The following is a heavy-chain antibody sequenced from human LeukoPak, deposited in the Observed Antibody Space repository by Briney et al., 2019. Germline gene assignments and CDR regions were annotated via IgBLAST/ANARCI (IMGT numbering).Heavy chain of an antibody. Sequence: GASVKVSCKASGYTFTGYYIHWVRQAPGQGLEWMGWINPNSGGTNYAQKFQGRVTMTRDTSISTAYMELSRLRSDDTAVYYCARDGTSSWYSGLVPFWGQGTLVTVSS. CDR3: ARDGTSSWYSGLVPF. CDR2: INPNSGGT. D-gene: IGHD6-13*01. CDR1: GYTFTGYY. V-gene: IGHV1-2*02. J-gene: IGHJ4*02.